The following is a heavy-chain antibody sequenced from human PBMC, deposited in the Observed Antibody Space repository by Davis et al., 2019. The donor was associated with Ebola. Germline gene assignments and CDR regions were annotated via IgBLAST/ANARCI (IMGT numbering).Heavy chain of an antibody. D-gene: IGHD4-11*01. V-gene: IGHV1-2*02. J-gene: IGHJ6*03. CDR1: AYTFTAYY. Sequence: ASVKVSCKASAYTFTAYYLHWVRQAPGQGLEWMGWINPKSGNTNYAQKFQGRVTLTRDTSISTAYMELSRLTAADTAVYYCAREMGTVTVDYLDVWGKGTTVTVSS. CDR3: AREMGTVTVDYLDV. CDR2: INPKSGNT.